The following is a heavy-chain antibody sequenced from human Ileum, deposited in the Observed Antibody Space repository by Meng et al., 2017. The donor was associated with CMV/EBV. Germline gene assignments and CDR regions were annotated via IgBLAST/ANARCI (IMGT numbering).Heavy chain of an antibody. J-gene: IGHJ5*02. CDR1: GFTFNKYW. CDR2: INNDGSIT. CDR3: ARDVLGSCKGTSCYRLSP. V-gene: IGHV3-74*01. Sequence: LSLTCAASGFTFNKYWMHWVRQVPGKGLVWVSHINNDGSITNYADSVEGRFTISRDNAKDTLYLQMNSLRAEDTALYYCARDVLGSCKGTSCYRLSPWGQGVLVTVSS. D-gene: IGHD2-2*01.